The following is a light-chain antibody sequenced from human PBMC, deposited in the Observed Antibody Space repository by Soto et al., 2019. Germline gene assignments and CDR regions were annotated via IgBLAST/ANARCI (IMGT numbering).Light chain of an antibody. CDR1: QSISSW. J-gene: IGKJ4*01. CDR3: QKYNSAPLT. Sequence: DIQLTQSPSTLSASVGARVPITCRARQSISSWLAWYQQKPGKAPKLLIYDASSLESGVPSRFSGSGSGTDFTLTISSLQPEDVATYYCQKYNSAPLTFGGGTKVDI. CDR2: DAS. V-gene: IGKV1-5*01.